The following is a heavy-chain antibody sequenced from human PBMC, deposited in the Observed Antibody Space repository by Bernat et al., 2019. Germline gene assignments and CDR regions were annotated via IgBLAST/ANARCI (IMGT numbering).Heavy chain of an antibody. CDR1: GVSFSSYD. J-gene: IGHJ5*02. D-gene: IGHD3/OR15-3a*01. CDR3: STISSDFWVDYSVAPRVDP. V-gene: IGHV3-23*04. Sequence: EVQLVESGGAVIQPGGSLRLACAVSGVSFSSYDASWGRQAPGKGREGVSSLRPSGETFYAASVSGRFAISRDSSWNPLYLQMNGLRAVYTARYYCSTISSDFWVDYSVAPRVDPWGQGTLVTVSP. CDR2: LRPSGET.